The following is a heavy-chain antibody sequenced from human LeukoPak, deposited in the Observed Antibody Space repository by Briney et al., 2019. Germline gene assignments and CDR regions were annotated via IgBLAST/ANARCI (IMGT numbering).Heavy chain of an antibody. J-gene: IGHJ5*02. CDR3: ARGRFGIPSSSWYRKTPNWFDP. V-gene: IGHV1-8*01. Sequence: ASVKVSCKASGGTFSSYAISWVRQATGQGPEWMGWMNPNSGNTGYAQKFQGRVTITRNTSISTAYMELSSLRSEDTAVYYCARGRFGIPSSSWYRKTPNWFDPWGQGTLVTVSS. CDR1: GGTFSSYA. CDR2: MNPNSGNT. D-gene: IGHD6-13*01.